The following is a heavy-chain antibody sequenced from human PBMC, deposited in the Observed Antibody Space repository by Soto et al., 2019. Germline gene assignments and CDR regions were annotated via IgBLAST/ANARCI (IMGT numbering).Heavy chain of an antibody. CDR1: GYTFTSYY. J-gene: IGHJ6*02. CDR2: INPGGGST. V-gene: IGHV1-46*01. CDR3: ARDPNVGLTYCYYGMDV. Sequence: QVQLVQSGAEVKKPGASVKVSCKASGYTFTSYYIHWVRQAPGQGLEWVGIINPGGGSTSSALKFRGRVTIDRYTSTSTVYMELSSLRSEDTAVYYCARDPNVGLTYCYYGMDVWGQGTTVTVFS.